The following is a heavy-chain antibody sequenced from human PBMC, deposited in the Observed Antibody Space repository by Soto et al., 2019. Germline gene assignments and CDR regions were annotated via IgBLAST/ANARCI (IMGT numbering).Heavy chain of an antibody. CDR2: INAGNGNT. V-gene: IGHV1-3*01. CDR1: GYTFTSYA. Sequence: GASVKVSCKASGYTFTSYAMHWVRQAPGQRLEWMGWINAGNGNTKYSQKFQGRVTITRDTSASTAYMELSSLRSEDTAVYYCASSYYDILTGSPGPPPYWGQGTLVTVSS. D-gene: IGHD3-9*01. J-gene: IGHJ4*02. CDR3: ASSYYDILTGSPGPPPY.